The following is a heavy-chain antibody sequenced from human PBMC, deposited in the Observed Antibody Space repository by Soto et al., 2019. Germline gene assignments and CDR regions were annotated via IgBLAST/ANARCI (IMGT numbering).Heavy chain of an antibody. Sequence: GVSLRLSCAASGFTFSDAWMSWVRQAPGKGLDWVGRIKSKSDGGTTEYAAPVRGRFTISRDDSKNTLYLQMNSLKTEDTAVYYCTTDLWRIAVVVGSTGYFNPWGQGTPVTVSS. V-gene: IGHV3-15*01. CDR2: IKSKSDGGTT. CDR3: TTDLWRIAVVVGSTGYFNP. J-gene: IGHJ5*02. D-gene: IGHD2-15*01. CDR1: GFTFSDAW.